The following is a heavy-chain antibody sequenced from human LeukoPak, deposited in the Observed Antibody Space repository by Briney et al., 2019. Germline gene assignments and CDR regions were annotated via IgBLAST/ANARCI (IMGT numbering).Heavy chain of an antibody. CDR2: IYHSGST. CDR3: ARGVVVVPAAYPWFDP. D-gene: IGHD2-2*01. V-gene: IGHV4-38-2*01. Sequence: PSETLSLTCAVSGYSISSGYYWGWIRQPPGKGLEWMGSIYHSGSTYYNPSLKSRVTISVDTSKNQFSLKLSSVTAADTAVYYCARGVVVVPAAYPWFDPWGQGTLVTVSS. J-gene: IGHJ5*02. CDR1: GYSISSGYY.